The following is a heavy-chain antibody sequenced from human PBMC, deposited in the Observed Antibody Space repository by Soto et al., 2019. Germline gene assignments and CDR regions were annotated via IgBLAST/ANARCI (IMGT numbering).Heavy chain of an antibody. Sequence: QVQLVESGGGLVKPGGSLRLSCAASGFTFSDYYMSWIRQAPGKGLEWVSYISSSSSYTNYADSVKGRFTISRDNAKNSLYLQMNRLRAEDTAVYYCARPNWNDGEPNMAYDYWGQGTLVTVSS. J-gene: IGHJ4*02. CDR2: ISSSSSYT. V-gene: IGHV3-11*06. CDR3: ARPNWNDGEPNMAYDY. D-gene: IGHD1-1*01. CDR1: GFTFSDYY.